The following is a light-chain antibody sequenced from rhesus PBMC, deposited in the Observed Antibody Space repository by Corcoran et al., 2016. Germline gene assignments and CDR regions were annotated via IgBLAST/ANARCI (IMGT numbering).Light chain of an antibody. Sequence: SYELTQPHPVSVSPEQTARLTCGGDNIGSKNGHWYQQKPAQAPVLVIYTDNERPSGIPDRFSGSNSGNTATLTISGVEAGEEAYYYCQVWDSSSDHYIFGAGTRLTVL. CDR2: TDN. V-gene: IGLV3-40*01. J-gene: IGLJ1*01. CDR3: QVWDSSSDHYI. CDR1: NIGSKN.